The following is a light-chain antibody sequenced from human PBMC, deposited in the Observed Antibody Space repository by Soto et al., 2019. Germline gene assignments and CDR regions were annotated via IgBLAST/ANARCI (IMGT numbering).Light chain of an antibody. CDR1: SSDIGAYNF. CDR3: ISYQTSIVYVV. CDR2: DVS. V-gene: IGLV2-14*03. J-gene: IGLJ2*01. Sequence: QSALTQPASVSGSPGQSITISCTGTSSDIGAYNFVSWYQQHPGKAPKLIIYDVSNRPSGVSNRFSGSKSGNTASLTISGLQAEDEADYYCISYQTSIVYVVFGGGTKLTVL.